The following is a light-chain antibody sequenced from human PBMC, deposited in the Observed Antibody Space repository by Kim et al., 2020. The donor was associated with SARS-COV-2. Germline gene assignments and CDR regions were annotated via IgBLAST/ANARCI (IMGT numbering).Light chain of an antibody. J-gene: IGKJ5*01. CDR1: QNVVNR. Sequence: SPGERAILSCRASQNVVNRLVWYQQKPGQAPRLLISAASTRATGIPDRFSGSGSGTDFTLTISSLKSEDSAVYYCQQYHSWAPITFGQGTRLEIK. V-gene: IGKV3D-15*01. CDR2: AAS. CDR3: QQYHSWAPIT.